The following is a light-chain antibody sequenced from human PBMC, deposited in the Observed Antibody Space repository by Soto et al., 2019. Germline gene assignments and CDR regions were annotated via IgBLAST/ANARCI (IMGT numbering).Light chain of an antibody. CDR3: QSYDNTLGSSV. V-gene: IGLV1-40*01. CDR1: SSNIGAGYD. J-gene: IGLJ2*01. Sequence: QSVLTQPPSVSGAPGQGVTISCTGSSSNIGAGYDVHWYQQLPGTAPKLLIYGKNNRPSGVPDRYSGSRSDTSASLAITGLQTEDESDYYCQSYDNTLGSSVFGGGTKLTVL. CDR2: GKN.